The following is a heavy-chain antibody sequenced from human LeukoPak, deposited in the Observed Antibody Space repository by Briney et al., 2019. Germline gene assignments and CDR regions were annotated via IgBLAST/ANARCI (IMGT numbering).Heavy chain of an antibody. J-gene: IGHJ4*02. Sequence: GGSMILSCAASAFTFSNYYMRWIRHAPGKGLEWVSYIISSGSTIFYADSVKGRFTISRGNATNSPYLQMNSLRAEDTAVYYCAKWELLGGAYWGQGTLVTVSS. CDR1: AFTFSNYY. CDR3: AKWELLGGAY. V-gene: IGHV3-11*04. D-gene: IGHD1-26*01. CDR2: IISSGSTI.